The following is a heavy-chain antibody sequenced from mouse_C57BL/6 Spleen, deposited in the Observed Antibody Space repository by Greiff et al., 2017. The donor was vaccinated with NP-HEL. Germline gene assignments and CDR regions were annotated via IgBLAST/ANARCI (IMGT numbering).Heavy chain of an antibody. CDR1: GHTFTSYT. D-gene: IGHD2-2*01. Sequence: LQESGAELARPGASVKMSCKASGHTFTSYTIHWVKQRPGQGLEWIGYINPSTDYTKYNQNFKDKATLTADKSSSTAYMQLSSLTSEDSAVYYCARRNGYAPFAYWGQGTLVTVSA. J-gene: IGHJ3*01. CDR3: ARRNGYAPFAY. CDR2: INPSTDYT. V-gene: IGHV1-4*01.